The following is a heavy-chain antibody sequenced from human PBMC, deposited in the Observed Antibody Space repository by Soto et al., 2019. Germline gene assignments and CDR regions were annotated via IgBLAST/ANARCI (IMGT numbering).Heavy chain of an antibody. CDR2: ISNSDAVG. CDR1: GFNFTNHV. J-gene: IGHJ4*02. CDR3: AKTVGATKLEDY. D-gene: IGHD1-26*01. V-gene: IGHV3-23*01. Sequence: EVQVLESGGALVYPTGSLRLSCSASGFNFTNHVINWVRQAPGKGLEWVSSISNSDAVGFYADSVRGRFIVSRDISTNSVFLQMNFLRVEDTAIYYCAKTVGATKLEDYWGQGNLVTVSS.